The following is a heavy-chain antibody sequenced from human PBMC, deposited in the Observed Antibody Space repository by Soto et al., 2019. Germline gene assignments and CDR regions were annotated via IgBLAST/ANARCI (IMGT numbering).Heavy chain of an antibody. D-gene: IGHD5-18*01. CDR2: IWYDGSNE. J-gene: IGHJ3*02. CDR1: GFTFSSYG. V-gene: IGHV3-33*01. CDR3: GRDRYNYGYGGSDI. Sequence: QVQLVESGGGVVQPGRSLRLSCAASGFTFSSYGMHWVRQAPGKGLEWVAVIWYDGSNEYHADSVKGRFTISRDNSKNTLYLQMNSLRAEDTAVYYCGRDRYNYGYGGSDIWGQGTMVTVSS.